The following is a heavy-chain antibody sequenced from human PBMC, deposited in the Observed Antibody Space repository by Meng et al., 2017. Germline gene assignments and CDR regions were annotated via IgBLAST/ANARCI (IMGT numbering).Heavy chain of an antibody. D-gene: IGHD4-17*01. J-gene: IGHJ6*02. CDR2: IYYSGST. CDR1: GGSVSSGSYY. Sequence: SETLSLTCTVSGGSVSSGSYYWSWIRQPPGKGLEWIGYIYYSGSTNYNPSLKSLVTISVDTSKNQFSLKLSSVTAADTAVYYCARTMTTGYGMDVWGQGTTVTVSS. V-gene: IGHV4-61*01. CDR3: ARTMTTGYGMDV.